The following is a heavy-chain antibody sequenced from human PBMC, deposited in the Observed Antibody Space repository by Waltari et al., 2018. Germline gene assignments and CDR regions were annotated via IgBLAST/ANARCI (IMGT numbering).Heavy chain of an antibody. V-gene: IGHV4-39*01. CDR3: ARHTIYCSGGSCYSRWFDP. CDR2: IFYSGGT. CDR1: GGSISSSSYY. J-gene: IGHJ5*02. Sequence: QLQLQESGPGLVKPSETLSLTCTVSGGSISSSSYYWGWIRQPPGKGLEWIGGIFYSGGTYSNPSLKSGVTISVDTSKNQFSLRLSSVTAADTAVYYCARHTIYCSGGSCYSRWFDPWGQGTLVTVSS. D-gene: IGHD2-15*01.